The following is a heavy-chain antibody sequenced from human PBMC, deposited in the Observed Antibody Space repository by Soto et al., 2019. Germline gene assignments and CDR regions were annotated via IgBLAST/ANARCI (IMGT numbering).Heavy chain of an antibody. D-gene: IGHD3-16*02. CDR3: ARTFPPYDYIWGSYRQGHYMDV. V-gene: IGHV1-3*01. Sequence: ASVKVSCKASGYTFTSYAMHWVRQAPGQRLEWMGWINAGNGNTKYSQKFQGRVTITRDTSASTAYMELSSLRSEDTAVYYCARTFPPYDYIWGSYRQGHYMDVWGKGTTVTVSS. CDR2: INAGNGNT. CDR1: GYTFTSYA. J-gene: IGHJ6*03.